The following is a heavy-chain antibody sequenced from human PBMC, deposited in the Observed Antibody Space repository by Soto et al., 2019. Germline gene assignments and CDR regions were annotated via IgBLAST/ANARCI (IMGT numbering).Heavy chain of an antibody. CDR2: ISAYNGNT. J-gene: IGHJ4*02. D-gene: IGHD6-13*01. CDR1: GYTFTSYG. V-gene: IGHV1-18*04. Sequence: ASVKVSCKASGYTFTSYGISWVRQAPGQGLEWMGWISAYNGNTNYAQKLQGGVTMTTDTSTSTAYMELRSLRSDDTAVYYCARDIAAAGTVGPPYFDYWGQGTLVTVSS. CDR3: ARDIAAAGTVGPPYFDY.